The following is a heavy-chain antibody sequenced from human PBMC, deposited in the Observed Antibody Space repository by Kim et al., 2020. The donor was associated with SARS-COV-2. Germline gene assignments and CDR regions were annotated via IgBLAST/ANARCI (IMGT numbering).Heavy chain of an antibody. D-gene: IGHD2-2*01. CDR3: ARDGIGVPAAND. CDR2: ISTYNGNT. J-gene: IGHJ4*02. V-gene: IGHV1-18*01. Sequence: ASVKVSCKASGYTFTSYGISWVRQAPGQGLEWMGWISTYNGNTNYAQKLQGRVTMTTDTSTSTAYMERRSLRSDDTAVYYWARDGIGVPAANDWGQGTLVTVSS. CDR1: GYTFTSYG.